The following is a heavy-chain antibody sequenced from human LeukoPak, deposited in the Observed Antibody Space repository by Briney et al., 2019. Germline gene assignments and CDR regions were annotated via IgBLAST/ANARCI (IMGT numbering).Heavy chain of an antibody. Sequence: PGRSLRLSCAASGFTFDDYAMHWVRQAPGKGLEWVSGISWNSGSIGCADSVKGRFTISRDNAKNSLYLQMNSLRAEDMALYHCAKAVVATTTSAFDIWGQGTMVTVSS. J-gene: IGHJ3*02. CDR1: GFTFDDYA. D-gene: IGHD5-12*01. CDR3: AKAVVATTTSAFDI. CDR2: ISWNSGSI. V-gene: IGHV3-9*03.